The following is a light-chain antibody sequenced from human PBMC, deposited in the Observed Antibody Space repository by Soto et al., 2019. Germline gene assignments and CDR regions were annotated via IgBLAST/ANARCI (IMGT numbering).Light chain of an antibody. CDR1: NIGSKI. Sequence: SYELTQPPSVSVAPGQSARLTCGGDNIGSKIVHWYQQRPGQAPVLVVYDDDDRPSGIPERFSGSNSGSMATLTISRVEAGDEADYYCQVWAGSSARVFGGGTKVTVL. CDR3: QVWAGSSARV. J-gene: IGLJ2*01. V-gene: IGLV3-21*02. CDR2: DDD.